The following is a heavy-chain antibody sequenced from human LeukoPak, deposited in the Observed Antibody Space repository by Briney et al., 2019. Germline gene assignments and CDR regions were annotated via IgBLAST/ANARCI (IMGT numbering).Heavy chain of an antibody. V-gene: IGHV3-74*01. CDR3: AXXPXEVGGYYPEYFRH. D-gene: IGHD3-22*01. CDR2: IKSDGKT. Sequence: GGSLRLSCEASGFTFSRYWMHWVRQAPGKGLVWVSRIKSDGKTNYADSVKGRFTISRDNAKNTVSLQMDSLRAEDTGVYYCAXXPXEVGGYYPEYFRHWGQGTLVTVSS. J-gene: IGHJ1*01. CDR1: GFTFSRYW.